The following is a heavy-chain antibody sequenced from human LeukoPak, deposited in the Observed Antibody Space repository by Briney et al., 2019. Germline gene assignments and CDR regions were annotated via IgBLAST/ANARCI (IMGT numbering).Heavy chain of an antibody. CDR3: AREGATPSLMTYYYYYYMDV. D-gene: IGHD2-8*01. Sequence: ASVKVSCKASGYTFTSYDINWVRQATGQGLEWMGWMNPSSGNTGYAQKFQGRVTMTGNTSISTAYMELSSLRSEDTAVYYCAREGATPSLMTYYYYYYMDVWGKGTTVTVSS. J-gene: IGHJ6*03. CDR1: GYTFTSYD. CDR2: MNPSSGNT. V-gene: IGHV1-8*01.